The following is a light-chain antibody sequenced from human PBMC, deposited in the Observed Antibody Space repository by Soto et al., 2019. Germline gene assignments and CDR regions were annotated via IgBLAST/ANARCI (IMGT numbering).Light chain of an antibody. J-gene: IGKJ4*01. V-gene: IGKV1-27*01. CDR2: GAS. CDR1: QGFSNS. Sequence: DIQMTQSPSSLTASIGDRVTISCRASQGFSNSLAWYQQKPGKVPTLLIYGASILQSGVPSRFSGSGSGTEFTLTISCLQPEDVATYFCQKYDRAPLTCGGGTKVEIK. CDR3: QKYDRAPLT.